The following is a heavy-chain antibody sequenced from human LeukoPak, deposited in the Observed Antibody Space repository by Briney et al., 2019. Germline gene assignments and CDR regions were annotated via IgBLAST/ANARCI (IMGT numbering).Heavy chain of an antibody. J-gene: IGHJ4*02. V-gene: IGHV3-23*01. CDR1: GFTFSSYA. D-gene: IGHD3-9*01. CDR3: AKAEGYDILTGLDY. CDR2: IGASGGST. Sequence: GGSLRLSCAPSGFTFSSYAMSWVRQAPGKGLEWVSGIGASGGSTYYADSVKGRFTISRDNSKNTLYLQMNSLRTEDTAVYYCAKAEGYDILTGLDYWGQGTLVTVSS.